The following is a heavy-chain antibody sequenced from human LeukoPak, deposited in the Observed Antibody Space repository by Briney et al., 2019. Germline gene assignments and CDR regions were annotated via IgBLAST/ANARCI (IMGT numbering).Heavy chain of an antibody. CDR2: ISAYNGNT. D-gene: IGHD4-17*01. J-gene: IGHJ3*02. CDR1: GYTFTSYG. V-gene: IGHV1-18*01. CDR3: ARTSYGDNDAFDI. Sequence: ASVKVSCKASGYTFTSYGISWVRQAPGQGLEWMGWISAYNGNTNYAQKLQGRVTMTTDTSTSTAYMELSSLRSEDTAVYYCARTSYGDNDAFDIWGQGTMVTVSS.